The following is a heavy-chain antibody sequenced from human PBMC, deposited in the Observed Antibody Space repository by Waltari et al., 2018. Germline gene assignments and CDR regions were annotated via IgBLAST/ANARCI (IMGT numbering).Heavy chain of an antibody. CDR3: ARRAWGSGWSY. D-gene: IGHD6-19*01. Sequence: QLQLQESGPGLVKPSEPLSLTCPVSGGSLSSRSNYYWGWIRQPPGKGLEWIGSIYYNGSTYYNPSLKSRVTISVDTSKNQFSLKLSSVTAADTVVYYCARRAWGSGWSYWGQGTLVAVSS. J-gene: IGHJ4*02. V-gene: IGHV4-39*01. CDR2: IYYNGST. CDR1: GGSLSSRSNYY.